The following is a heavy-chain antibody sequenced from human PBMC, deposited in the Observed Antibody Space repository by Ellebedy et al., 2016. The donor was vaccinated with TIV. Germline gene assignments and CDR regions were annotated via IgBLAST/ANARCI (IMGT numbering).Heavy chain of an antibody. CDR2: TYGGGGTK. CDR1: GFSFSTYA. J-gene: IGHJ3*02. Sequence: GESLKISCVGSGFSFSTYAMAWVRQTPGKGLEWVSGTYGGGGTKYYADSVKGRFTISRDNSKNTLYLQMSSLRAEDTAIYYCAKDQVGGDGRWVFDIWGQGTMVTVSS. D-gene: IGHD3-16*01. CDR3: AKDQVGGDGRWVFDI. V-gene: IGHV3-23*01.